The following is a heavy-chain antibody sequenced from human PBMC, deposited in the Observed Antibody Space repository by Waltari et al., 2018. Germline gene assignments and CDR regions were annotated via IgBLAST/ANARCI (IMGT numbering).Heavy chain of an antibody. CDR1: GFTFGDYA. J-gene: IGHJ2*01. CDR3: CTVTTLADWYFDL. V-gene: IGHV3-49*04. CDR2: IRSKAYGGTT. Sequence: EVQLVESGGGLVQPGRSMRLSCTASGFTFGDYAMIWVRRGTGKGLEWVGFIRSKAYGGTTEYAASVKGRFTISRDDSKSIAYLQMNSLKTEDTAVYYCCTVTTLADWYFDLWGRGTLVTVYS. D-gene: IGHD4-17*01.